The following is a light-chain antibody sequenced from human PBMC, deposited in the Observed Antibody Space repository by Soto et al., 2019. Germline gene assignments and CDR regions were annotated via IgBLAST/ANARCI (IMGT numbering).Light chain of an antibody. Sequence: DIQMTQSPSTLSASVGDRVTITCRASQSISTWLAWYQQKPGKAPKVLVHKASSLENGVPSRFNGTGSETEFTLAISSLQPDDFATYYGQHYKHYSQSTFGQGTKLEIK. CDR3: QHYKHYSQST. V-gene: IGKV1-5*03. CDR1: QSISTW. J-gene: IGKJ2*01. CDR2: KAS.